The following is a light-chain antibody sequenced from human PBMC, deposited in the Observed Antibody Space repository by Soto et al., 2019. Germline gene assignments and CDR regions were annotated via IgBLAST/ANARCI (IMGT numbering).Light chain of an antibody. CDR1: QDMNSY. V-gene: IGKV1-9*01. CDR2: SAS. Sequence: DIRLTQAPSFRSAPVGDRVTITCRTSQDMNSYLAWYQQKPGKAPNLLIYSASTLQSGVPSRFSGSGPGTEFTLTISSLQPEDFVTYYCQQLDTYPLTFGGGTKVDI. CDR3: QQLDTYPLT. J-gene: IGKJ4*01.